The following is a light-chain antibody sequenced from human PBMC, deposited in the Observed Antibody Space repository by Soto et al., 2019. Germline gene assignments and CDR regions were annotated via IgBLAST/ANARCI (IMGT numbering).Light chain of an antibody. J-gene: IGKJ3*01. CDR3: QQYNNWPPFS. CDR2: DAS. Sequence: EIVMTQSPATLSVSPGERASLSCRASQSVGSKLAWYQHKPGQAPRLLIYDASTRATGFPARFSGSGSGTEFTLTISSLQPEDFAVYYGQQYNNWPPFSFGPGTKVDIK. V-gene: IGKV3-15*01. CDR1: QSVGSK.